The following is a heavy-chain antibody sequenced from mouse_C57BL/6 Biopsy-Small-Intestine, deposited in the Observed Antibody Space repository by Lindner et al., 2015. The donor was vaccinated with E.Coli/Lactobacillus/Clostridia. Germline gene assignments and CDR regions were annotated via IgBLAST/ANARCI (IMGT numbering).Heavy chain of an antibody. V-gene: IGHV1-54*01. CDR1: GFAFTNYL. CDR3: ARGGRYGSSPDY. D-gene: IGHD1-1*01. J-gene: IGHJ2*01. CDR2: INPGSGGT. Sequence: VQLQESGAELVRPGTSVKVPCKASGFAFTNYLIEWVKQRPGQGLEWIGVINPGSGGTDYNEKFKGKATLTSDTSSSTAYMQLSSLTSEDSAIYFCARGGRYGSSPDYWGQGTTLTVSS.